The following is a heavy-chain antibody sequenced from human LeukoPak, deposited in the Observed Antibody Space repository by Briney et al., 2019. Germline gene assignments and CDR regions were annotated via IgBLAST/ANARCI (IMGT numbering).Heavy chain of an antibody. Sequence: GGSLRLSCAASGFTFSSYEMNWFRQAPGKGLEWVSYISSSGSTIYYADSVKGRFTISRDNAKNSLYLQMNSLRAEDTAVYYCAREVGDYYFDYWGQGTLVTVSS. V-gene: IGHV3-48*03. CDR3: AREVGDYYFDY. CDR2: ISSSGSTI. D-gene: IGHD2-15*01. CDR1: GFTFSSYE. J-gene: IGHJ4*02.